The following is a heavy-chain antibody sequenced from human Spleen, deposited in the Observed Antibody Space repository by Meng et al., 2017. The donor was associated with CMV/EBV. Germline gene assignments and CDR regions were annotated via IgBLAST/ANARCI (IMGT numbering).Heavy chain of an antibody. CDR2: IRYDGRNK. V-gene: IGHV3-30*02. D-gene: IGHD3-22*01. J-gene: IGHJ3*02. CDR3: ATDPYDNGGYGAFDI. Sequence: GGSLRLSCAASGFTFSSYGMHWVRQAPGKGLEWVAFIRYDGRNKYYADSVKGRFTISRDNSKNTLYLQMNSLRAEDTAVYYCATDPYDNGGYGAFDIWGQGTVVTVSS. CDR1: GFTFSSYG.